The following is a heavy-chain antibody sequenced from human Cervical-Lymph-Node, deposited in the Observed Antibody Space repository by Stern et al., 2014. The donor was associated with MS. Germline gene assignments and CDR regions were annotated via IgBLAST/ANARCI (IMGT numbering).Heavy chain of an antibody. CDR2: ISSSSSYI. V-gene: IGHV3-21*01. CDR1: GFTFSSYS. CDR3: ARVYYDSSVDGAFDI. Sequence: EVQLEESGGGVVKPGGSLRLSCAASGFTFSSYSMNWVRQAPGKGLEWVSSISSSSSYIYYADSVKGRFTISRDNAKNSLYLQMNSLRAEDTAVYYCARVYYDSSVDGAFDIWGQGTMVTVSS. D-gene: IGHD3-22*01. J-gene: IGHJ3*02.